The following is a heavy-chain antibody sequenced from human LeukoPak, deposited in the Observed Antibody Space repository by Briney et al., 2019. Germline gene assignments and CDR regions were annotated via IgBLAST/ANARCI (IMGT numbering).Heavy chain of an antibody. V-gene: IGHV1-8*01. D-gene: IGHD6-19*01. CDR1: GYTFTSYD. CDR3: YSSGSAYYGMDV. CDR2: MNPNNGNT. Sequence: ASVKVSCKASGYTFTSYDINWVRQATGQGLEWMGWMNPNNGNTGYAKKFQGRATMTRNPSISTAYMELSSLRSEDTAVYYCYSSGSAYYGMDVWGQGTTVTVSS. J-gene: IGHJ6*02.